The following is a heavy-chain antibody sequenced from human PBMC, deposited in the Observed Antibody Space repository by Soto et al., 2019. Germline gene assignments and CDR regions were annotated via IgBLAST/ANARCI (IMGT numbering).Heavy chain of an antibody. D-gene: IGHD6-19*01. J-gene: IGHJ6*01. Sequence: GGSLRLSCAASGFTFSAYWMSWVRQAPGRGLEWVANINQDAHETNYVDSLRGRVTISRDNAHNSLYLHMRHLRVKDTAVYYFARDDHTSGRGGVDHFSYFYCMGVWGQGPTVAVCS. CDR2: INQDAHET. CDR3: ARDDHTSGRGGVDHFSYFYCMGV. V-gene: IGHV3-7*03. CDR1: GFTFSAYW.